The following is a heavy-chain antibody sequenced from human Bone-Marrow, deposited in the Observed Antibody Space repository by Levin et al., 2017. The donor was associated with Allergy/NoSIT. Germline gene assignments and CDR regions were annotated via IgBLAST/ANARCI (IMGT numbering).Heavy chain of an antibody. CDR1: GFTFSNAW. V-gene: IGHV3-15*01. Sequence: PGGSLRLSCAASGFTFSNAWMSWVRQAPGKGLEWVGRIKRKSDGETTDYAAPVKGRFTISRDDSKNTLYVQMNSLKTEDTGVYYCSTVRRSSSSEPFDYWGQGTLVTVSS. CDR2: IKRKSDGETT. CDR3: STVRRSSSSEPFDY. J-gene: IGHJ4*02. D-gene: IGHD6-6*01.